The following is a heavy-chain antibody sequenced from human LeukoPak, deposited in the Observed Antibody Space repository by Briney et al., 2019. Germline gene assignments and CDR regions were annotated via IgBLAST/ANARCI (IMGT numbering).Heavy chain of an antibody. CDR3: ASNGGNSGTFLQLDY. D-gene: IGHD1-26*01. Sequence: QPGGSLSLSCAASGFTVRTTYMTWVRDAPGEGLEWVSVIYSGGNTYHTDSVKGRFTIFRDNSENTLYLQTNSLRAEDTAVYYCASNGGNSGTFLQLDYWGQGTLVTVSS. J-gene: IGHJ4*02. V-gene: IGHV3-66*02. CDR1: GFTVRTTY. CDR2: IYSGGNT.